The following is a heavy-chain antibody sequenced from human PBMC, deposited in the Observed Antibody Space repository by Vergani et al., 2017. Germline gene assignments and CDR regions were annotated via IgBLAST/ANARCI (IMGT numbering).Heavy chain of an antibody. Sequence: QVQLVQSGAEVKKPGASVKVSCKASGYTFTSYAMHWVRQAPGQRLEWMVWINAGNGNTKYSQKFQGRVTITRDTSASTAYMELSSLRSEDTAVYYCARCPRLPLYYDISKHWFDPWGQGTLVTVSS. CDR3: ARCPRLPLYYDISKHWFDP. CDR2: INAGNGNT. J-gene: IGHJ5*02. CDR1: GYTFTSYA. D-gene: IGHD3-9*01. V-gene: IGHV1-3*01.